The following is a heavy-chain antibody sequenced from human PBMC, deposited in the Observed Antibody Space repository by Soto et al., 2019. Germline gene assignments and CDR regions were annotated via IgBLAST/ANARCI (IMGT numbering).Heavy chain of an antibody. J-gene: IGHJ6*02. CDR2: INSDGSST. D-gene: IGHD6-13*01. V-gene: IGHV3-74*01. Sequence: GGSLRHSCAASGFTFSSYWMHWVRQAPGKGLVWVSRINSDGSSTSYADSVKGRFTISRDNAKNTLYLQMNSLRAEDTAVYYCASSWQQNGMDVWGQGTTVTVSS. CDR3: ASSWQQNGMDV. CDR1: GFTFSSYW.